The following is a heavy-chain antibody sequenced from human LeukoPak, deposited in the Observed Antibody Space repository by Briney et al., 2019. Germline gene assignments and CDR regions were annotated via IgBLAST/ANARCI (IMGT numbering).Heavy chain of an antibody. D-gene: IGHD3-10*01. CDR1: GSTFSSYW. CDR3: ARDGAFYGSGSWPYYYYMDV. J-gene: IGHJ6*03. CDR2: ISSSGSTI. V-gene: IGHV3-48*04. Sequence: GGSLRLSCAASGSTFSSYWMHWVRQAPGKGLEWVPYISSSGSTIYYADSVKGRFTISRDNAKNSLYLQMNSLRAEDTAVYYCARDGAFYGSGSWPYYYYMDVWGKGTTVTISS.